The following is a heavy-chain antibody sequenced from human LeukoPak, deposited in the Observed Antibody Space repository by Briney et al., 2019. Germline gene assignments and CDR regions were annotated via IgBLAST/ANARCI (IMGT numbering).Heavy chain of an antibody. Sequence: PGGSLRLSCAASGFSFSGYSINWVRQAPGKGLEWVSSISPSSSYIYYAESVKGRFTISRDNAKNSLYLQMNSLRAEDTAVYYCARGRGCSSMSCYPDYWGQGTLVTVSS. D-gene: IGHD2-2*01. CDR1: GFSFSGYS. CDR2: ISPSSSYI. J-gene: IGHJ4*02. CDR3: ARGRGCSSMSCYPDY. V-gene: IGHV3-21*01.